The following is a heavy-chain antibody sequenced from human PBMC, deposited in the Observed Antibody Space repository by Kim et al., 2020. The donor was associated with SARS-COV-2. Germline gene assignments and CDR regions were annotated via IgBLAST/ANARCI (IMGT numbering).Heavy chain of an antibody. J-gene: IGHJ3*02. V-gene: IGHV4-31*03. CDR2: IYYSGST. CDR1: GGSISSGGYY. Sequence: SETLSLTCTVSGGSISSGGYYWSWIRQHPGKGLEWIGYIYYSGSTYYNPSLKSRVTISVDTSKNQFSLRLTSVTAADTAVYYCARNPARGGSFDIWGQGTMVTVSS. CDR3: ARNPARGGSFDI.